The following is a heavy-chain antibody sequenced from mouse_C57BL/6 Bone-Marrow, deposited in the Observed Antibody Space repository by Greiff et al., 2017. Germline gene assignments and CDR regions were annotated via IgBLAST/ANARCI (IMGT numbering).Heavy chain of an antibody. J-gene: IGHJ4*01. CDR3: AGRSDGYAMDY. CDR2: INPYNGGT. CDR1: GYTFTDYY. V-gene: IGHV1-19*01. Sequence: EVQLQQSGPVLVKPGASVKMSCKASGYTFTDYYMNWVKQSHGKSLEWIGVINPYNGGTSYNQKFKGKATLTVDKSSSTAYMELDSLTSEDSAVYDCAGRSDGYAMDYWGQGTSVTVSS.